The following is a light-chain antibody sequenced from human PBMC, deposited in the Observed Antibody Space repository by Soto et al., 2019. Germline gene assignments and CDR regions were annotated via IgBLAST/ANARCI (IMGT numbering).Light chain of an antibody. CDR2: GNN. CDR1: SSSIGAGFD. V-gene: IGLV1-40*01. J-gene: IGLJ3*02. Sequence: QSVLTQPPSVSGAPGQRVTISCTGSSSSIGAGFDVHWYQQLPGTAPKLLIYGNNNRPSGVPDRFSVSKSGTSVSLAITGLQAEDEAGYYCQSYDSSLSGVVFGGGTKLTVL. CDR3: QSYDSSLSGVV.